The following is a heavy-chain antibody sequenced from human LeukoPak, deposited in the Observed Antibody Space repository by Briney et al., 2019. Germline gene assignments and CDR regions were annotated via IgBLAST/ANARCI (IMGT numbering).Heavy chain of an antibody. CDR1: GYTFTSYG. CDR3: ARDLPRMGADYPWDYYYGMDV. J-gene: IGHJ6*02. V-gene: IGHV1-18*04. CDR2: ISAYNGNT. D-gene: IGHD1-26*01. Sequence: GASVKVSCKASGYTFTSYGILWVRQAPGQGLEWMGWISAYNGNTNYAQKLQGRVTMTTDTSTSTAYMELRSLRSDDTAVYYCARDLPRMGADYPWDYYYGMDVWGQGTTVTVSS.